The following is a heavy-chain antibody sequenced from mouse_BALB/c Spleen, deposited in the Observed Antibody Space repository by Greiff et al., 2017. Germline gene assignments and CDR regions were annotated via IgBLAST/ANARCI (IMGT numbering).Heavy chain of an antibody. CDR2: ISSGGST. Sequence: EVHLVESGGGLVKPGGSLKLSCAASGFTFSSYAMSWVRQTPEKRLEWVASISSGGSTYYPDSVKGRFTISRDNARNILYLQMSSLRSEDTAMYYCARRRDYGNWYFDVWGAGTTVTVSS. CDR1: GFTFSSYA. D-gene: IGHD1-1*02. J-gene: IGHJ1*01. CDR3: ARRRDYGNWYFDV. V-gene: IGHV5-6-5*01.